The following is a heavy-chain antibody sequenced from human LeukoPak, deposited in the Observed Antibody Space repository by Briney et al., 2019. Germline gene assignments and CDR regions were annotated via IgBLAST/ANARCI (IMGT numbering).Heavy chain of an antibody. CDR3: ASGHNFDY. Sequence: SETLSLTCTVSGGSISSGAYYWNWIRPHPGKGLEWIGYIYYSGSTYYNPSLKSRVTISVDTSKNQFSLKLSSVTAADTAVYYCASGHNFDYWGQGTLVTVSS. CDR1: GGSISSGAYY. V-gene: IGHV4-31*03. CDR2: IYYSGST. J-gene: IGHJ4*02.